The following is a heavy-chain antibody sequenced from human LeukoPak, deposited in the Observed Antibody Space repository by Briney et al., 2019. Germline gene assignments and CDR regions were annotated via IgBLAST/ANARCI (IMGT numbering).Heavy chain of an antibody. CDR2: ISYDGSKK. Sequence: GGSLRLSCAASGFTFSNYAMHWVRQAPGKGLEWVAVISYDGSKKYHSDSVKGRFTISRDNSKNTLYLQMNSLRPEDTAVYYCARDHITFVVVPPALDYWGQGTPVTVSS. D-gene: IGHD2-2*01. V-gene: IGHV3-30-3*01. CDR3: ARDHITFVVVPPALDY. CDR1: GFTFSNYA. J-gene: IGHJ4*02.